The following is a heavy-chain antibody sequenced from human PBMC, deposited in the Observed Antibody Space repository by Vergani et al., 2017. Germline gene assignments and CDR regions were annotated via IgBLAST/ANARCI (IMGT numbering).Heavy chain of an antibody. CDR1: GVSISNNNYY. Sequence: QLQLQESGPRLVKPSETLSLTCRLPGVSISNNNYYWGWTRQPPGKGLEWIGRIYNSRNNHYSPSLKSRVGIYVDTSKNQFSLNLTSVTAADTAVYYCARHLRQLAWNDVFDIWGHGTLVTVSS. CDR2: IYNSRNN. CDR3: ARHLRQLAWNDVFDI. V-gene: IGHV4-39*01. J-gene: IGHJ3*02. D-gene: IGHD6-6*01.